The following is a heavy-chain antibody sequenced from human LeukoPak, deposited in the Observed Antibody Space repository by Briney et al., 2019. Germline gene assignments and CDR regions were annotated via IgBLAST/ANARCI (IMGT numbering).Heavy chain of an antibody. CDR2: IYSGGST. CDR3: ARSDNWNAFDI. CDR1: GFTVSSNY. V-gene: IGHV3-53*04. D-gene: IGHD1-20*01. Sequence: GGSLRLSCAASGFTVSSNYMSWVRQAPGKGLEWVSVIYSGGSTYYADSVEGRFTISRHNSKNTLYLQMNSLRAEDTAVYYCARSDNWNAFDIWGQGTMVTVSS. J-gene: IGHJ3*02.